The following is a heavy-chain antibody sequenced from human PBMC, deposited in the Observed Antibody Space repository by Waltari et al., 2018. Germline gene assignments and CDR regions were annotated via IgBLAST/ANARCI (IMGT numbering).Heavy chain of an antibody. CDR3: ARGGDTPFDY. J-gene: IGHJ4*02. V-gene: IGHV4-34*01. CDR2: INHSGST. D-gene: IGHD2-21*01. Sequence: QVQLQQWGAGLLKPSETLSLTCAVYGGSFRGYYWSWIRQPPGKGLEWIGEINHSGSTNYNPSLKSRVTISVDTSKNQFSLKLSSVTAADTAVYYCARGGDTPFDYWGQGTLVTVSS. CDR1: GGSFRGYY.